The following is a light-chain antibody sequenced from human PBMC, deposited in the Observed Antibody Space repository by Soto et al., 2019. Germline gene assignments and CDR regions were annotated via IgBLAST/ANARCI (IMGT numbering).Light chain of an antibody. CDR2: DAS. Sequence: EIVLTQSPANLSLSPGERATLSCRASQTVSIYLAWYQQKPGQAPRLLIYDASNRATGIPARFSGSGSGTDFTLTISSLEPEDFAVYYCQQYGSSPRITFGQGTRLEIK. CDR1: QTVSIY. CDR3: QQYGSSPRIT. V-gene: IGKV3-11*01. J-gene: IGKJ5*01.